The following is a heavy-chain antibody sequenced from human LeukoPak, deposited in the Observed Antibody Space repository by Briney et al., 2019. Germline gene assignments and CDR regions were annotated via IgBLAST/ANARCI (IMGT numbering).Heavy chain of an antibody. J-gene: IGHJ4*02. CDR1: GFTFSNSA. D-gene: IGHD2-8*01. V-gene: IGHV3-23*01. CDR2: ISSSGGTT. CDR3: TKDCCTSRTLDY. Sequence: VGSLRRSCAASGFTFSNSAMTWVRQAPGKGLEWVSSISSSGGTTYYAASVKGRFTISRDNSKNTLYLQMNSLRAEDMAVYYCTKDCCTSRTLDYWGQGTLVTVSS.